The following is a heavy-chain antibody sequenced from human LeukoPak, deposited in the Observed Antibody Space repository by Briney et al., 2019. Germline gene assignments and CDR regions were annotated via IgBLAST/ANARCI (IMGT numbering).Heavy chain of an antibody. Sequence: PSETLSLTCTVSGYSISSGYYWGWIRQPPGKGLEWVSSITSSSSYIYYADSVKGRFTISRDNAKNTLYLQMNSLRAEDTAVYYCARGEHIVVVTANWGQGTLVTVSS. J-gene: IGHJ4*02. CDR2: ITSSSSYI. CDR1: GYSISSGYY. CDR3: ARGEHIVVVTAN. V-gene: IGHV3-21*01. D-gene: IGHD2-21*02.